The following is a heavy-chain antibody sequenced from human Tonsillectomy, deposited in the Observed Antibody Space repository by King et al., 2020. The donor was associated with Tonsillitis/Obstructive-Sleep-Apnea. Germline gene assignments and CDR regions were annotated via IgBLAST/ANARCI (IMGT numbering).Heavy chain of an antibody. CDR2: INTNTGNP. CDR1: GYTITSYA. V-gene: IGHV7-4-1*02. J-gene: IGHJ4*02. CDR3: ARDSNGGYDGYDLDF. Sequence: VQSGSELKKPGASVKVSCKASGYTITSYALNWVRQAPGQGLDGMGWINTNTGNPTYVQDFIGRFVFSWDTSVSTAYLQISSLEAEDTAVYYCARDSNGGYDGYDLDFWGQGTLVTVSS. D-gene: IGHD5-12*01.